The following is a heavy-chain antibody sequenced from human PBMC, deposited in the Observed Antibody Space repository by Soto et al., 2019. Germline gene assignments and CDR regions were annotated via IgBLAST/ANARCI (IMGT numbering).Heavy chain of an antibody. CDR3: AKDRDGAAAGPTNFYGMDV. CDR2: ISVSGDST. J-gene: IGHJ6*02. Sequence: EVQLLESGGGLVQPGGSLRLSCAASGFTFSSYAMSWVRQAPGKGLEWVSVISVSGDSTYYVDSGRGRFTISTDNSKNPLYLQMNSLRAEDTAVYYCAKDRDGAAAGPTNFYGMDVWGQGTTVTVSS. V-gene: IGHV3-23*01. CDR1: GFTFSSYA. D-gene: IGHD6-13*01.